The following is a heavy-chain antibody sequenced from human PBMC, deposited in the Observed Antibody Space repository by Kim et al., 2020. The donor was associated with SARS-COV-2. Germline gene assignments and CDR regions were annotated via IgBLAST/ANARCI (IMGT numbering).Heavy chain of an antibody. J-gene: IGHJ5*02. CDR3: AVGVAAANWFDP. CDR1: GYSFTSYW. D-gene: IGHD6-13*01. V-gene: IGHV5-10-1*01. Sequence: GESLKISCKGSGYSFTSYWISWVRQMPGKGLEWMGRIDPSDSYTNYSPSFQGHVTIPADKSISTAYLQWSSLKASDTAMYYCAVGVAAANWFDPWGQGTLVTVSS. CDR2: IDPSDSYT.